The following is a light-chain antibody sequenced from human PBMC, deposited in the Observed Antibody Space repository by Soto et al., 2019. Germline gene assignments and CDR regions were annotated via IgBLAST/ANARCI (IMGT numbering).Light chain of an antibody. CDR2: DVS. CDR3: SSYTSSATLL. CDR1: SSDVGTYNY. Sequence: QSALTQPASVSGSPGQSITISCTGTSSDVGTYNYVSWYQQYPGKAPKLMIYDVSTRPSGVSNRFSGSKSGNTASLTISGLQAEDEADYYCSSYTSSATLLFGGGTKVTVL. V-gene: IGLV2-14*03. J-gene: IGLJ2*01.